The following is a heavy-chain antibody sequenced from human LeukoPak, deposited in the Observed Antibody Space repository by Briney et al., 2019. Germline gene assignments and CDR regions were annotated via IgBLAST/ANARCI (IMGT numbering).Heavy chain of an antibody. CDR1: GFIFNNAW. Sequence: GGSLRLSCAASGFIFNNAWMSWVRQAPGKGLEWLGRMKSETDGGTTDIAAPVKGRFLISRDDSNNTLYLQINSLKSEDTAVYYCTTSLMWDQRIDYWGQGTLVTVSS. CDR3: TTSLMWDQRIDY. V-gene: IGHV3-15*01. D-gene: IGHD1-26*01. CDR2: MKSETDGGTT. J-gene: IGHJ4*02.